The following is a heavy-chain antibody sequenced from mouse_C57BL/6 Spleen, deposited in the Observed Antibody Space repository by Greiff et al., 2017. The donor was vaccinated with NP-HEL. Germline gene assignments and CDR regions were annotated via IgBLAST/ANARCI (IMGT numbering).Heavy chain of an antibody. Sequence: QVQLQQSGPGLVQPSQSLSITCTVSGFSLTSYGVHWVRQSPGKGLEWLGVIWSGGSTDYNAAFISRLSISKDNSKSQVFFKMNSLQADDTAIYYCARRAPYGYDEEAWFAYWGQGTLVTVSA. CDR1: GFSLTSYG. CDR3: ARRAPYGYDEEAWFAY. J-gene: IGHJ3*01. D-gene: IGHD2-2*01. V-gene: IGHV2-2*01. CDR2: IWSGGST.